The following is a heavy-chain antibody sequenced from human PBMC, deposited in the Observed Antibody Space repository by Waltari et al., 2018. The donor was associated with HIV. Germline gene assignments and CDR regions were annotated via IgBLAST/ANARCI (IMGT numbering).Heavy chain of an antibody. CDR2: ISYDGSNK. CDR1: GLRFSRFG. J-gene: IGHJ5*02. V-gene: IGHV3-30*18. CDR3: AKDYFVVVTAAGPFDP. Sequence: QVKLVASGGGVVQPGRSLRLPCAAFGLRFSRFGTTWVRQAPGKGLEWVAVISYDGSNKYYADSVKGRFTISRDNSKNTLYLQMNSLRAEDTAVYYCAKDYFVVVTAAGPFDPWGQGTLVTVSS. D-gene: IGHD2-21*02.